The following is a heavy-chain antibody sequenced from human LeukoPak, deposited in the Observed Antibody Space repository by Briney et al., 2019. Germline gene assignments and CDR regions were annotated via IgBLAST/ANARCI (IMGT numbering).Heavy chain of an antibody. CDR1: NGSISSYF. Sequence: PSETLSLTCTVSNGSISSYFWSWIRQPPGKGLEWIGYVYYSGSTEYNPSLRSRVTISLDMSKHQFSLNLTSVTAADTAVYYCASNTGTVFDYWGQGALVTVSS. CDR2: VYYSGST. D-gene: IGHD1-26*01. V-gene: IGHV4-59*01. CDR3: ASNTGTVFDY. J-gene: IGHJ4*02.